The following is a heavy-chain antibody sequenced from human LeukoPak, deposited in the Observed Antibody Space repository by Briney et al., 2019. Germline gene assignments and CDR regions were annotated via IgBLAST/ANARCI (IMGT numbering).Heavy chain of an antibody. D-gene: IGHD3-3*01. CDR1: GGSISSSSYY. CDR3: ARLPDYDFWSGYRDAFDI. V-gene: IGHV4-39*01. CDR2: IYYSGST. J-gene: IGHJ3*02. Sequence: SETLSLTCTVSGGSISSSSYYWGWIRQPPGKGLEWIGSIYYSGSTYYNPSLKSRVTISVDTSKNQFSLKLSSVTAADTAVYYCARLPDYDFWSGYRDAFDIRGQGTMVTVSS.